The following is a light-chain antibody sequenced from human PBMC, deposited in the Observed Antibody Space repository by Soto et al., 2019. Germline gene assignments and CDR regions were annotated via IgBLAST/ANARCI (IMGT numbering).Light chain of an antibody. V-gene: IGLV2-23*01. Sequence: HSVLTQPASVSGSAGQSITISCTGTTSFVGTYNFVSWYQQHPGKAPPVLIYEGAKRPSGVSNRFSGSTSGSTASLTISGLQTEDEADYYCCSYVGASIYVFGTGTKLTVL. J-gene: IGLJ1*01. CDR2: EGA. CDR3: CSYVGASIYV. CDR1: TSFVGTYNF.